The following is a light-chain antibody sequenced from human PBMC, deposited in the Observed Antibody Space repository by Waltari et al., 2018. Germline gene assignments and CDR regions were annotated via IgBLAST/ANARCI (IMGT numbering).Light chain of an antibody. CDR3: QQVNSYPLT. V-gene: IGKV1-9*01. CDR2: AAS. CDR1: QGISNY. Sequence: DIQLTQSPSFLSTSVGDRVTITCRASQGISNYLVWYQQKPGKAPRVLIHAASTLQGGVASRCSGSGSGTEFTLTISSLQPEDSATYYCQQVNSYPLTFGGGTKVEIK. J-gene: IGKJ4*01.